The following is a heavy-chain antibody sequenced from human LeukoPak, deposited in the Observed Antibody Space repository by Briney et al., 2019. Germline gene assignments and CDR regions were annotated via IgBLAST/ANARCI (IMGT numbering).Heavy chain of an antibody. CDR2: ISSNGVST. D-gene: IGHD3-3*01. CDR1: GFTFSSYG. J-gene: IGHJ4*02. V-gene: IGHV3-64*01. CDR3: ARACRFLEWLLPVFDY. Sequence: GGSPRLSCSASGFTFSSYGMHWVRQAPGKGLEYISTISSNGVSTYYANSVNGRFTISRDNSKNTLYLQMGSLTTEDMAIYYCARACRFLEWLLPVFDYWGQGTLVTVSS.